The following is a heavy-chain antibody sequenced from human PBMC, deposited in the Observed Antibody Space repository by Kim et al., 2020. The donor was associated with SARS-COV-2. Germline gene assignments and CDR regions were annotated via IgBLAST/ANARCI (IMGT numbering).Heavy chain of an antibody. Sequence: ASVKVSCKASGYTFTSYDINWVRQATGQGLEWMGWMNPNSGNTGYAQKFQGRVTMTRNTSISTAYMELSSLRSEDTAVYYCARGFRRYSYGTPGGDYWGQGTLVTVSS. CDR1: GYTFTSYD. CDR2: MNPNSGNT. V-gene: IGHV1-8*01. D-gene: IGHD5-18*01. CDR3: ARGFRRYSYGTPGGDY. J-gene: IGHJ4*02.